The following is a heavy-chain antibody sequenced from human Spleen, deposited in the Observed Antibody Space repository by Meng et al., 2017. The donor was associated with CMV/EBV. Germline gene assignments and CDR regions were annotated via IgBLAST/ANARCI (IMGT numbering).Heavy chain of an antibody. CDR3: ASGFEAGTTRFDY. CDR1: GYTFTSYA. D-gene: IGHD1-7*01. V-gene: IGHV1-18*01. CDR2: ISAYNGNT. J-gene: IGHJ4*02. Sequence: ASVKVSCKASGYTFTSYAISWVRQAPGQGLEWMGWISAYNGNTNYADKLQGRVTMTTDTSTSTAYMELSRLRSDDTAVYYCASGFEAGTTRFDYWGQGTLVTVSS.